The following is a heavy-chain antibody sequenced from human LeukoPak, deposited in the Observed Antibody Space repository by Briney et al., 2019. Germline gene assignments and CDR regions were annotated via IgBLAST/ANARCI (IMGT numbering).Heavy chain of an antibody. Sequence: SETLSLTCSVSGDSMSGYYWSWIRQPAGKGLEWIGRIYSSESINYSPSLKSRVTMSVDTSKNRFYLKLTSVTAADTALYYCARDRSAAYYRDYFDYWGQGVLVTVSS. V-gene: IGHV4-4*07. CDR3: ARDRSAAYYRDYFDY. D-gene: IGHD3-22*01. CDR1: GDSMSGYY. CDR2: IYSSESI. J-gene: IGHJ4*02.